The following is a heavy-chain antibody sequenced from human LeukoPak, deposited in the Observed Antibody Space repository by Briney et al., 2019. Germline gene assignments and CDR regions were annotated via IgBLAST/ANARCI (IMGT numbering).Heavy chain of an antibody. J-gene: IGHJ4*02. CDR2: INPNSGGT. V-gene: IGHV1-2*02. D-gene: IGHD1-26*01. Sequence: EASVKVSCKASGYSFNTYYMNWVRQAPGQGLEWMGWINPNSGGTNYAQKFQGRVTMTRDTSISTAYMELSRLRSDDTAVYYCARDGSGSYVPFGYWGQGTLVTVSS. CDR3: ARDGSGSYVPFGY. CDR1: GYSFNTYY.